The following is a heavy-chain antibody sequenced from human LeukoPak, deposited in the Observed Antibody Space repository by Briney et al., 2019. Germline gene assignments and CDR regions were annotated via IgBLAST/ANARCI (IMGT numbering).Heavy chain of an antibody. CDR1: GGSISSGSYY. CDR3: ARVGLMGFGEFDY. J-gene: IGHJ4*02. V-gene: IGHV4-61*02. Sequence: PSQTLSLTCTVSGGSISSGSYYWSWIRQPAGKGLEWIGRIYTSGSTNYNPSLKSRVTMSVDTSKNQFSLKLSSVTAADTAVYYCARVGLMGFGEFDYWGQGTLVTVSS. CDR2: IYTSGST. D-gene: IGHD3-10*01.